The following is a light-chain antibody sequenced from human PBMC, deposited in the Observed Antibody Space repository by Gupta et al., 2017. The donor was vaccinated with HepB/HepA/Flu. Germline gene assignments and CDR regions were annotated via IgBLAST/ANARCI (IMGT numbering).Light chain of an antibody. CDR3: MQAPQTPLT. V-gene: IGKV2-28*01. CDR2: LGS. CDR1: QILLPSTRYNY. Sequence: DIGMTQSPLSLPVTPGEPASISCRSSQILLPSTRYNYLDCSLQKPGQSPQLLIYLGSNRASGVPDRFRGSGSGTDFTLKISIVAAQHVGVSYCMQAPQTPLTFGGGTKVELK. J-gene: IGKJ4*01.